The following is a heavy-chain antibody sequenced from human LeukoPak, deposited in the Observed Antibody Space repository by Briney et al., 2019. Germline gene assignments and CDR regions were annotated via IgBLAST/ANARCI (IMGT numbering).Heavy chain of an antibody. CDR3: ARENRVASGGFDY. J-gene: IGHJ4*02. CDR1: GGSISSGDYY. Sequence: PSETLSLTCTVSGGSISSGDYYWSWIRQHPGKGLEWIGYIYYSGRIYYNPSLKSRVTISVDTSKNQFSLELSSVTAADTAVYYCARENRVASGGFDYWGQGTLVTVSS. D-gene: IGHD1-26*01. V-gene: IGHV4-31*03. CDR2: IYYSGRI.